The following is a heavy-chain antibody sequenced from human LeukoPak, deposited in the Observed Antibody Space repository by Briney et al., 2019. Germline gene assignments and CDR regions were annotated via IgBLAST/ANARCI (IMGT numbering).Heavy chain of an antibody. CDR3: AGSGYSSSWPEYYFDY. D-gene: IGHD6-13*01. J-gene: IGHJ4*02. Sequence: GASVKVSCKASGGTFSSYAISWVRQAPGQGLEWMGGIIPIFGTANYAQKFQGRVTITADESTSTAYMELSSLRSEDTAVYYCAGSGYSSSWPEYYFDYWGPGTLVTVSS. V-gene: IGHV1-69*13. CDR1: GGTFSSYA. CDR2: IIPIFGTA.